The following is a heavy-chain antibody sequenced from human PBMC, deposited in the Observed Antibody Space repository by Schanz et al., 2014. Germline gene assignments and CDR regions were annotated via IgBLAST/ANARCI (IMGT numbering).Heavy chain of an antibody. CDR1: GYTFTNYA. Sequence: QVQLVQSGSDLKKPGASVKVSCKASGYTFTNYALNWVRQAPGQGLEWLGMIIPILPASKYAQKFQGRVTITADKSTKKEERERNGRRSEDTACYYCATSDLSISAAGTWGQGTLVTVSS. V-gene: IGHV1-69*08. CDR3: ATSDLSISAAGT. J-gene: IGHJ4*02. CDR2: IIPILPAS. D-gene: IGHD6-13*01.